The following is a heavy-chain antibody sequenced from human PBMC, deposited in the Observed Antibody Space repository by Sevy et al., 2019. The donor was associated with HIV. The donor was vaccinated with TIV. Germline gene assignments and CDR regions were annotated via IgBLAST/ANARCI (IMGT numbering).Heavy chain of an antibody. J-gene: IGHJ4*02. D-gene: IGHD5-12*01. CDR1: GYTFTGYY. CDR3: ARGPDRAYDFYY. V-gene: IGHV1-2*06. Sequence: ASVKVSCKASGYTFTGYYMHWVRQAPGQGLEWMGRINANSGGTNYAQKFQGRVTMTRDTSISTAYMGLSRLRSDDPAVYYCARGPDRAYDFYYWGQGTLVTVSS. CDR2: INANSGGT.